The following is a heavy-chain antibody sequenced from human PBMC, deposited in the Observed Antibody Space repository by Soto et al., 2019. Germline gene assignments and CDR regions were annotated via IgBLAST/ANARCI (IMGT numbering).Heavy chain of an antibody. CDR1: GGSIRSGSYY. CDR3: ARDRGDGFKYYFDY. Sequence: PSETLSLTCIVSGGSIRSGSYYWGWIRQPPGKGLEWIGSIYDSGRTKYNSSLKSRVSISVDTSKNRFSLKLSSVTAADTAVYYCARDRGDGFKYYFDYWGRGTLVTVSS. CDR2: IYDSGRT. D-gene: IGHD3-10*01. J-gene: IGHJ4*02. V-gene: IGHV4-39*07.